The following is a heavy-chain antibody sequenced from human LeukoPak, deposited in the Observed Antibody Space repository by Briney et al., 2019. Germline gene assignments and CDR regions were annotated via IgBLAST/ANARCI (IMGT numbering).Heavy chain of an antibody. V-gene: IGHV4-34*01. D-gene: IGHD2-15*01. CDR2: INHSGST. CDR3: ARQSRLSGYSLGVHYDYMDV. Sequence: SETLSLTYAVYGGSFSGYYWSWIRQPPGKGLEWIGEINHSGSTNYNPSLKSRVTISVDTSKNQFSLKLSSVTAADTAVYYCARQSRLSGYSLGVHYDYMDVWGKGTTVTVSS. J-gene: IGHJ6*03. CDR1: GGSFSGYY.